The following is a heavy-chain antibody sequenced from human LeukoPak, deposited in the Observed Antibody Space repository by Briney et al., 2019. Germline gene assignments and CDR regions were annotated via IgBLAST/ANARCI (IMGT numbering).Heavy chain of an antibody. J-gene: IGHJ4*02. D-gene: IGHD5-24*01. CDR3: ARGWRSRYYFDY. V-gene: IGHV4-61*02. CDR1: GGSISSGSYY. Sequence: SQTLSLTCTVSGGSISSGSYYWSWIRQPAGKGLEWIGRIYTSGSTNYNPSLKSRVTISVDTSKNQFSLKLSSVTAADTAVYYCARGWRSRYYFDYWGQGTLVTVSS. CDR2: IYTSGST.